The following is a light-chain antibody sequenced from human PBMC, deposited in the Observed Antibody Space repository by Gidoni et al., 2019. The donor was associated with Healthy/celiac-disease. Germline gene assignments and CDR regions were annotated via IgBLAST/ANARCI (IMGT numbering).Light chain of an antibody. V-gene: IGLV1-40*01. J-gene: IGLJ2*01. CDR3: QSYDSSLSGSV. CDR1: SSNIGAGYD. Sequence: HSALTPPHPVTGAPGQRVTISCTGTSSNIGAGYDVHWYQQLPGTAPKLLIYGNSNRPSGVPDRFSGSKSGTSASLAITGLQAEDEADYYCQSYDSSLSGSVFGGGTKLTVL. CDR2: GNS.